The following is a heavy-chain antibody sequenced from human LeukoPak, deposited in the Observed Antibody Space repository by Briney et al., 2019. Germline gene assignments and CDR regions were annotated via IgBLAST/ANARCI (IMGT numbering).Heavy chain of an antibody. V-gene: IGHV4-39*01. Sequence: PSETLSLTCAVSGDSISNHIYYWDWIRQTPGMGLEWIGAVYYTGNAYYNPSLKSRVTISVDTSDNRFSLHLSSVNAADTAIYYCARLRALSGHRGAFDIWGQGTLVTVSS. CDR2: VYYTGNA. D-gene: IGHD5/OR15-5a*01. CDR1: GDSISNHIYY. J-gene: IGHJ3*02. CDR3: ARLRALSGHRGAFDI.